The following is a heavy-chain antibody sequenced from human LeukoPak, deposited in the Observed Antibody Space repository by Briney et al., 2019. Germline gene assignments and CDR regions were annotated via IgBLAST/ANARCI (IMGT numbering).Heavy chain of an antibody. CDR1: GGSISSYY. CDR2: IHYSGST. J-gene: IGHJ3*02. V-gene: IGHV4-59*08. CDR3: ARRSRMTTIDAFDI. D-gene: IGHD5-24*01. Sequence: PSETLSLTCTVSGGSISSYYWSWIRQPPGKGLEWIGYIHYSGSTNYNPSLKSRVTISVDTSKNQFFLKLSSVTAADTAVYYCARRSRMTTIDAFDIWGQGTMATVSS.